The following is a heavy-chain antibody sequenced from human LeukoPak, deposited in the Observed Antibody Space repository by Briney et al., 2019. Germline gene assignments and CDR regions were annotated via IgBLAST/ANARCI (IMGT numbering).Heavy chain of an antibody. D-gene: IGHD1-14*01. J-gene: IGHJ4*02. CDR3: ARGGTTWHGFDS. Sequence: GGSLRLSCAASGFTFSSYAMSWVRQAPGKGLEWVSGISDAGAITHYADSVKGRFTISRSQSTNTLYLQMDSLRAEDTSLYYCARGGTTWHGFDSWGQGTLVTVSS. CDR1: GFTFSSYA. V-gene: IGHV3-23*01. CDR2: ISDAGAIT.